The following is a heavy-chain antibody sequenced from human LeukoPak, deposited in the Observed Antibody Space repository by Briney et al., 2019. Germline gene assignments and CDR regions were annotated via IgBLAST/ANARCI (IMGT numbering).Heavy chain of an antibody. V-gene: IGHV3-21*01. CDR3: ARSFGSSWSLDY. Sequence: PGGSLRLSCAASGFTFSSYRMNWVRQAPGKGLEWVSSISSSSSYIYYADSVKGRFTISRDNAKNSLYLQMNSLRAEDTAVYYCARSFGSSWSLDYWGQGTLVTVSS. D-gene: IGHD6-13*01. CDR2: ISSSSSYI. CDR1: GFTFSSYR. J-gene: IGHJ4*02.